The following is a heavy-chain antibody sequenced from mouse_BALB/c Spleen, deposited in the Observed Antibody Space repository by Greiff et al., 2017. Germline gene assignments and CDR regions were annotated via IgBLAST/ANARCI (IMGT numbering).Heavy chain of an antibody. D-gene: IGHD1-1*01. CDR3: ASPTVDAMDY. V-gene: IGHV14-3*02. Sequence: EVKLQESGAELVKPGASVKLSCTASGFNIKDTYMHWVKQRPEQGLEWIGRIDPANGNTKYDPKFQGKATITADTSSNTAYLQLSSLTSEDTAVYYCASPTVDAMDYWGQGTSVTVSS. J-gene: IGHJ4*01. CDR2: IDPANGNT. CDR1: GFNIKDTY.